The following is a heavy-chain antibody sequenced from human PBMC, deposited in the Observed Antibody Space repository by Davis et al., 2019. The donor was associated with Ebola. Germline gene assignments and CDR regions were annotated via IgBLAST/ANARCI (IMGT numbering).Heavy chain of an antibody. CDR1: GFTFSSYA. CDR3: ARGSGWYTEYYFDY. CDR2: ISYDGTHE. D-gene: IGHD6-19*01. J-gene: IGHJ4*02. Sequence: GESLKISCAASGFTFSSYAMHWVRQAPGKGLEWVAVISYDGTHEYYADSVKGRFTISRDNSKNTLSLQMNSLRAEDTAVYYCARGSGWYTEYYFDYWGQGTLVSVSS. V-gene: IGHV3-30*03.